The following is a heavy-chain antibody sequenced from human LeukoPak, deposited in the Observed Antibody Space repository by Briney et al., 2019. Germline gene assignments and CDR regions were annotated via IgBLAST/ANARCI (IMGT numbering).Heavy chain of an antibody. D-gene: IGHD3-10*01. V-gene: IGHV3-23*01. CDR3: AKLRGFGELHHFDY. J-gene: IGHJ4*02. CDR1: GXTFSNYA. Sequence: GGSLRLSCAASGXTFSNYAMSWVRQAPGKGLESVSVISGTGAFTYYADSVKGRFTISRDNSKNTLYLQMNSLRAEDTTVYYCAKLRGFGELHHFDYWGQGTLVTVSS. CDR2: ISGTGAFT.